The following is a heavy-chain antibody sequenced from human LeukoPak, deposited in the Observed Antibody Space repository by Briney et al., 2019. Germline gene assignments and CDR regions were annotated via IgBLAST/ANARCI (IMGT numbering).Heavy chain of an antibody. Sequence: GGSLRLSCAASGFTFSSFAMSWVRQAPGKGLEWVSVISGSGGSTYYADSVKGRFIISRDKSKNTLYLQMNSQRAEDTAVYYCASIGRDYWGQGTLVTVSS. D-gene: IGHD6-6*01. CDR1: GFTFSSFA. V-gene: IGHV3-23*01. J-gene: IGHJ4*02. CDR2: ISGSGGST. CDR3: ASIGRDY.